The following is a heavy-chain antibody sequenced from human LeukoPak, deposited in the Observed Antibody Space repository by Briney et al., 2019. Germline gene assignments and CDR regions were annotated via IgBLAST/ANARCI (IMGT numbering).Heavy chain of an antibody. V-gene: IGHV1-2*06. CDR1: GYTFTGYY. CDR3: AREFYDFWSGSSNWFDP. J-gene: IGHJ5*02. D-gene: IGHD3-3*01. CDR2: TNPNSGGT. Sequence: GASVKVSCKASGYTFTGYYMHWVRQAPGQGLEWMGRTNPNSGGTNYAQKFQGRVTMTRDTSISTAYMELSRLRSDDTAVYYCAREFYDFWSGSSNWFDPWGQGTLVTVSS.